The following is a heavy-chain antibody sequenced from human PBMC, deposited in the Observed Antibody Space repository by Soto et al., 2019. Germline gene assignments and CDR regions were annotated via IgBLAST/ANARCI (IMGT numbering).Heavy chain of an antibody. Sequence: SETLSLTCSVSGGSISSGYYYWSWIRQPPGKGLEWIGNIYYSGNTYYNPSLKSRLTISIDTSTNQFSLKVGSVTAADTAVYYCARSSRYGMDVWGQGTTVTVSS. J-gene: IGHJ6*02. V-gene: IGHV4-30-4*01. CDR1: GGSISSGYYY. CDR2: IYYSGNT. CDR3: ARSSRYGMDV.